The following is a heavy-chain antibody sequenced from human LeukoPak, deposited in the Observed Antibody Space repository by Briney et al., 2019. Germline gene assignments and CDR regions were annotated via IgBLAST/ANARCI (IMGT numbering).Heavy chain of an antibody. Sequence: SETLSLTCTVSGGSISSSSYYWGWIRQPPGKGLEWIGSIYYSGSTNYNPSLKSRVTISVDTSKNQFSLKLSSVTAADTAVYYCAGVVVAATLRYYYYYMDVWGKGTTVTVSS. D-gene: IGHD2-15*01. V-gene: IGHV4-39*07. CDR3: AGVVVAATLRYYYYYMDV. J-gene: IGHJ6*03. CDR1: GGSISSSSYY. CDR2: IYYSGST.